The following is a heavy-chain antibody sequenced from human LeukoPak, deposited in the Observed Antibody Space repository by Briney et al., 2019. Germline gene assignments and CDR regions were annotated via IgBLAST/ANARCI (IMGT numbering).Heavy chain of an antibody. D-gene: IGHD3-3*01. J-gene: IGHJ4*02. V-gene: IGHV4-59*08. Sequence: SETLSLTCTVSGGSISSYYWSWIRQPPGKGLEWIGYIYYSGSTNYNPSLKSRVTISVDTSKNQFSLKLSSVTAADTAVYYCARSYYDFWSGYYTGGYFDYWGQGTLSPSPQ. CDR3: ARSYYDFWSGYYTGGYFDY. CDR2: IYYSGST. CDR1: GGSISSYY.